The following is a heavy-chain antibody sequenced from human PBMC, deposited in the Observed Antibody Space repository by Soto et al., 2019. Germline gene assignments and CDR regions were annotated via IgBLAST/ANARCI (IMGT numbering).Heavy chain of an antibody. Sequence: QLQLVQSGAEMKKPGASVKVSCKASGYTFTGYGISWVRQAPGQGLEWMGWISAYNGDTDYAQKLQGRVTMTTDTSTTTAFMELRRLRSDDTGVYYCAREEIVATSLDPNSYTSGMDVWGQGTTVTVSS. J-gene: IGHJ6*02. CDR2: ISAYNGDT. V-gene: IGHV1-18*04. CDR3: AREEIVATSLDPNSYTSGMDV. D-gene: IGHD5-12*01. CDR1: GYTFTGYG.